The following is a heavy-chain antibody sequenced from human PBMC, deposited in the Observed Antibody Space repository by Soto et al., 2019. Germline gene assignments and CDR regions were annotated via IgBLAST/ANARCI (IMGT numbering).Heavy chain of an antibody. Sequence: QITLTESGPSLVKPTQTLTLTCTFSGFSLSTRGVGVGWIRQPPGKALEWLALIYWDDDKRYSPPLTCRLTITKDAAENPVCLTMPYMNPGDSATDFCVHRRFPSSGTDPDGFRGQGILGSVSS. J-gene: IGHJ4*02. CDR2: IYWDDDK. CDR3: VHRRFPSSGTDPDGF. V-gene: IGHV2-5*02. D-gene: IGHD3-10*01. CDR1: GFSLSTRGVG.